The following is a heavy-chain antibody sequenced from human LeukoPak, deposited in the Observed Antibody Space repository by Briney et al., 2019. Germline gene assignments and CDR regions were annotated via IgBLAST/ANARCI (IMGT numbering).Heavy chain of an antibody. CDR1: GYTFTSYD. D-gene: IGHD3-10*01. Sequence: GASVKVSCKASGYTFTSYDINWVRQATGQGLEWMGWMNPNSGNTGYAQKFQGRVTITRNTSISTAYMELSSLRSEDTAVYYCARGMKKVRGVIITKYYYYYMDVWGKGTTVTVSS. CDR2: MNPNSGNT. J-gene: IGHJ6*03. V-gene: IGHV1-8*03. CDR3: ARGMKKVRGVIITKYYYYYMDV.